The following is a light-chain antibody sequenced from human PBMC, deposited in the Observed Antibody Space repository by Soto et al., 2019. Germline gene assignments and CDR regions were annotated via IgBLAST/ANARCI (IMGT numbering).Light chain of an antibody. V-gene: IGKV3-11*01. CDR1: QSISNY. CDR3: QHGGA. CDR2: DAS. Sequence: EVLLTQSPATLSLSPGERATLSCRAGQSISNYLAWYQQKPGQAPRLLIYDASNRATDIPARFSGSGSGTDFTLTISSLEPDDFAVYYCQHGGAFGPWTKVEIK. J-gene: IGKJ3*01.